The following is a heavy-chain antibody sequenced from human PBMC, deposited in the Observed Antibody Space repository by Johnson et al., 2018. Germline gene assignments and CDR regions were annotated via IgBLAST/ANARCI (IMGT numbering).Heavy chain of an antibody. V-gene: IGHV3-21*04. CDR2: IRSRSDSI. J-gene: IGHJ6*02. CDR3: AFWRNGSGSYYKVGDYCYGMDV. Sequence: EVQLVESGGGLVRPGGSLRLSCAASGFAFSGFSMNWVRQAPGKGLEWVSSIRSRSDSINYADSVKGRFTISRDNAKNLVYLEMNSLRVDDTAGYYCAFWRNGSGSYYKVGDYCYGMDVWGQGTTVPVSS. D-gene: IGHD3-10*01. CDR1: GFAFSGFS.